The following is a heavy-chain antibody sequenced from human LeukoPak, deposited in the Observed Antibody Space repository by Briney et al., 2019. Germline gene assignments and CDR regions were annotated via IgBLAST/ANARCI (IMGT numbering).Heavy chain of an antibody. CDR1: GFTFSNAW. D-gene: IGHD3-3*01. V-gene: IGHV3-15*01. J-gene: IGHJ4*02. Sequence: PGGSLRLSCAASGFTFSNAWMSWVRQAPGKGLEWVGRIKSKTDGGTTDYAAPVKGRFTISRDDSKNTLYLQMNSLRAEDTAVYYCAKDGGDFWSGYFDYWGQGTLVTVSS. CDR2: IKSKTDGGTT. CDR3: AKDGGDFWSGYFDY.